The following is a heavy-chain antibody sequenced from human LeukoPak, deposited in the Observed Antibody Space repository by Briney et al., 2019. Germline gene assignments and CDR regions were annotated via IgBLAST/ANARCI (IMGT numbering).Heavy chain of an antibody. V-gene: IGHV3-48*03. J-gene: IGHJ3*02. Sequence: PGGSLRLSCAASGFTFSSYEMNWVRQAPGKGLEWVSYISSTGNTIYYADSVKGRFTVSRDTAKNSLYLQMNSLRAEDTAVYYCATAFATIRAPDHAFDIWGQGTMVTVSS. CDR1: GFTFSSYE. D-gene: IGHD3-16*01. CDR2: ISSTGNTI. CDR3: ATAFATIRAPDHAFDI.